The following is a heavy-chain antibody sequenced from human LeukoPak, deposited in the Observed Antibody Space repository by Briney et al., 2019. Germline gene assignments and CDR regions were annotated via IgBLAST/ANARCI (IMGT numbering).Heavy chain of an antibody. V-gene: IGHV3-9*01. CDR2: ISWNSGSI. CDR1: GFTFDDYA. Sequence: GRSLRLSCAASGFTFDDYAMHWVRQAPGKGLEWVSGISWNSGSIGYADSVKGRFTISRDNAKNSLYLQMNSLRAADTALYYCARVVTAIGSYYFDSWGPGTLVTVSS. J-gene: IGHJ4*02. CDR3: ARVVTAIGSYYFDS. D-gene: IGHD2-21*02.